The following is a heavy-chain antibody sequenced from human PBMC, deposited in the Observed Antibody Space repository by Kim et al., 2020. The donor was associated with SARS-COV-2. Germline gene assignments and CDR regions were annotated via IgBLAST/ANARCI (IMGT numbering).Heavy chain of an antibody. CDR1: GGSLSSGGYY. Sequence: SETLSLTCTVSGGSLSSGGYYFSWIRQFPGKDLEWIGYIYHSGSTYYNPSLKSRVIMSVDTSKNQFSLKLSSVTAADTAVYYCARDGYSYLDVWGQGTTVIVSS. CDR2: IYHSGST. J-gene: IGHJ6*01. V-gene: IGHV4-31*03. D-gene: IGHD5-18*01. CDR3: ARDGYSYLDV.